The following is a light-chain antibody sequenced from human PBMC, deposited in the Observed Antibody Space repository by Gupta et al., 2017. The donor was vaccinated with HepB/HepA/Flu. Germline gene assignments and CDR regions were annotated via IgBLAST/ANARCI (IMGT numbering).Light chain of an antibody. J-gene: IGKJ4*01. CDR2: YAS. CDR1: QSVSIS. Sequence: LTQSPATLSLSPGERATLSCRASQSVSISLAWYQQKPGQAPRLLIYYASTRATGIPARFSGSGSGTDFTLTISSLELEDFAVYYCQQRSKWPVTFGGGTKLEIK. CDR3: QQRSKWPVT. V-gene: IGKV3-11*01.